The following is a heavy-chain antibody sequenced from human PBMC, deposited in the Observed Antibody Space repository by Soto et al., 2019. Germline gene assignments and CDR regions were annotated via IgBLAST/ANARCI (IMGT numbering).Heavy chain of an antibody. CDR2: IIPIFGTA. V-gene: IGHV1-69*01. D-gene: IGHD2-15*01. Sequence: QVQLVQSGAEVKKPGSSVKVSCKAAGGTFSSYAISWVRQAPGQGLEWMGGIIPIFGTANYAQKFQGRVTITAAEATSTAYIELSSLRSEDTAVYYCATDCSGGSCYSGIDYWGQGSLVTVAS. J-gene: IGHJ4*02. CDR1: GGTFSSYA. CDR3: ATDCSGGSCYSGIDY.